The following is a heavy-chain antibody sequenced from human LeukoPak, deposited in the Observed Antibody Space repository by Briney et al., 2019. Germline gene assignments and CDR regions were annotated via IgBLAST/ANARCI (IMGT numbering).Heavy chain of an antibody. CDR3: ARDAGGQLGRRYFDY. D-gene: IGHD6-13*01. Sequence: ASVKVSCKASGYIFTGSYIHWVRQAPGQGLEWMGWISAYNGNTNYAQKLQGRVTMTTDTSTSTAYVELRSLRSDDTAVYYCARDAGGQLGRRYFDYWGQGTLVTVSS. J-gene: IGHJ4*02. CDR1: GYIFTGSY. V-gene: IGHV1-18*04. CDR2: ISAYNGNT.